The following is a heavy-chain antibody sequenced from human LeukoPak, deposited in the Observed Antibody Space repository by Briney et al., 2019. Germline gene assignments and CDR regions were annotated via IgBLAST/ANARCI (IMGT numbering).Heavy chain of an antibody. CDR1: GGSISSYY. CDR3: ARDHPFPAARGYSYGYEVYFDY. J-gene: IGHJ4*02. Sequence: PSETLSPTCTVSGGSISSYYWSWIRQPAGKGLEWIGRIYTGGSTNYNPSLKSRVTMSVDTSKNQFSLKLSSVTAADTAVYYCARDHPFPAARGYSYGYEVYFDYWGQGTLVTVSS. V-gene: IGHV4-4*07. D-gene: IGHD5-18*01. CDR2: IYTGGST.